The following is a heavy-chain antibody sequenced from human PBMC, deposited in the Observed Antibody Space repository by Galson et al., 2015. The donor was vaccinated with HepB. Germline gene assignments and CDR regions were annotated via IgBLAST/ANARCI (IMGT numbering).Heavy chain of an antibody. Sequence: SLRLSCAASGFTFSSYSMNWVRQAPGKGLEWVSYISSSSSTIYYADSVKGRFTISRDNAKNSLYLQMNSLRAEDTAVYYCARVRYVDTAMVPDYWGQGTLVTVSS. J-gene: IGHJ4*02. CDR1: GFTFSSYS. D-gene: IGHD5-18*01. V-gene: IGHV3-48*04. CDR2: ISSSSSTI. CDR3: ARVRYVDTAMVPDY.